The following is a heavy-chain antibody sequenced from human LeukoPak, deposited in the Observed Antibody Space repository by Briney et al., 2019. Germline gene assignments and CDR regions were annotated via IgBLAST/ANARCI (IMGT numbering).Heavy chain of an antibody. Sequence: PGGSLRLSCAASGFTFSSYAMSWVRQAPGKGLEWVSCITSSGSTIYYADSVKGRFTISRDNAKNSLYLQMNSLRAEDTAVYYCARGSGYLIDYWGQGTLVTVSS. J-gene: IGHJ4*02. CDR1: GFTFSSYA. V-gene: IGHV3-48*03. CDR3: ARGSGYLIDY. D-gene: IGHD5-18*01. CDR2: ITSSGSTI.